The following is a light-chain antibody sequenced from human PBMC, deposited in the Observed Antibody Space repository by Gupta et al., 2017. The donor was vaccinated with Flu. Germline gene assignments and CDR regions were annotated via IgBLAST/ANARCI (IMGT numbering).Light chain of an antibody. Sequence: GTLYLSPGERATRSCRASQSVRSRYLAWYQQKPGQAPRLLIYGASSRATGFPDRFSGSGSGTEFTLTISRREPEDFAVYYCQQESSSQWTFGQGTKVEIK. CDR2: GAS. CDR1: QSVRSRY. V-gene: IGKV3-20*01. J-gene: IGKJ1*01. CDR3: QQESSSQWT.